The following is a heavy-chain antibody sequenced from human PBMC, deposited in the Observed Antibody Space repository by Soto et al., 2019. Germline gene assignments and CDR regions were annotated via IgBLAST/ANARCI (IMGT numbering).Heavy chain of an antibody. V-gene: IGHV3-30*03. D-gene: IGHD4-17*01. CDR1: GFTFTYYS. J-gene: IGHJ4*02. CDR3: ARDLAFAVTTVDY. CDR2: MSFDGANT. Sequence: VELVESGGGMVQPGRSLRLSCATSGFTFTYYSIHWVRQPPGKGLEWLAVMSFDGANTHYAESVKGRFTTSRDSSKNTVYLQMNSLRSEDTAVYYCARDLAFAVTTVDYWGQGTLVTVSS.